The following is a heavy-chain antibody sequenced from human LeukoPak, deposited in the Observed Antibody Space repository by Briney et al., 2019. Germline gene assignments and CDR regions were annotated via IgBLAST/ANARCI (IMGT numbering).Heavy chain of an antibody. V-gene: IGHV3-30*02. D-gene: IGHD6-13*01. CDR3: AKGAAAGTESDY. CDR2: IQYDGSNK. J-gene: IGHJ4*02. CDR1: GFTFSSYG. Sequence: GGSLRLSCAASGFTFSSYGMHWVRQAPGKGLEWVAFIQYDGSNKYYADSVKGRFTISRDNSKNTLYLQMNSLRAEDTAVYYCAKGAAAGTESDYWGQGTLVTVSS.